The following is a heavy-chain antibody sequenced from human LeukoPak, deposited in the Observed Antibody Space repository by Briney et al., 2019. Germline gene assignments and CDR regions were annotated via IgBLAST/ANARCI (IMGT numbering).Heavy chain of an antibody. CDR2: ISGSGGST. CDR3: AKDVITFGGSMYYFDY. V-gene: IGHV3-23*01. CDR1: GFIFSSYA. J-gene: IGHJ4*02. D-gene: IGHD3-16*01. Sequence: PGGSLRLSCAASGFIFSSYAMSWVRQAPGKGLEWVSAISGSGGSTYYADSVKGQFTISRDNSKNTLYLQMNSLRAEDTAVYYCAKDVITFGGSMYYFDYWGQGTLVTVSS.